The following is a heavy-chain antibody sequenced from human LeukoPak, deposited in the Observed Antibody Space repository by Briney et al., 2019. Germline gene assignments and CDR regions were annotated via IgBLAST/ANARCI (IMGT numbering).Heavy chain of an antibody. CDR1: GFTFSNYA. Sequence: PGGSLRLSCAVSGFTFSNYALSWVRQAPGKGLEWLSAITGSGDITYYADSVKGRFTVSRDISKNTLYLQMNSLRAEDTAVYYCARDRDSSGWYMRSFDYWGQGTLVTVSS. CDR3: ARDRDSSGWYMRSFDY. V-gene: IGHV3-23*01. D-gene: IGHD6-19*01. CDR2: ITGSGDIT. J-gene: IGHJ4*02.